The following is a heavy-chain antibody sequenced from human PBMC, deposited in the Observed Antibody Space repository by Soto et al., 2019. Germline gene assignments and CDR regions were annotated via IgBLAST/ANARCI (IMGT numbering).Heavy chain of an antibody. V-gene: IGHV3-30*03. J-gene: IGHJ4*02. Sequence: QVQLVESGGGVVKPGGSLRLSCAVSGFTVSTYGMHWVRQAPGKGLEWVAVISSDGGTKYYADSVKGRFTISRDNSRNTLFLEMNSLRSDDMAVYYCAGEVASGYWGQGTLVTVSS. CDR1: GFTVSTYG. CDR3: AGEVASGY. D-gene: IGHD2-21*01. CDR2: ISSDGGTK.